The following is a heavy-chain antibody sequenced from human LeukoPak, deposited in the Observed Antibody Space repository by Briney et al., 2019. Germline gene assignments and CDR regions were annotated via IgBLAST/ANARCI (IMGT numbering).Heavy chain of an antibody. CDR1: GGSISSYY. V-gene: IGHV4-59*01. CDR3: ARDQWSGFYMDV. CDR2: IYYSGST. D-gene: IGHD3-3*01. J-gene: IGHJ6*03. Sequence: SETLSLTCTVSGGSISSYYWSWIRQPPGKGLEWIGYIYYSGSTNYNPSLKSRVTISVDTSKNQFSLKLSSVTAADTAVYYCARDQWSGFYMDVWGKGTTVTVSS.